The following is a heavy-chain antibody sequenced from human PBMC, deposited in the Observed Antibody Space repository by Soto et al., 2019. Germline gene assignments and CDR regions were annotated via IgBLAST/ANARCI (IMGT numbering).Heavy chain of an antibody. CDR3: GRGGGVGVAGSAAFDM. CDR1: GYPVTAYY. V-gene: IGHV1-2*04. J-gene: IGHJ3*02. D-gene: IGHD3-3*01. CDR2: INPATGAA. Sequence: QLHLVQSGAVVKKPGASVTVSCSASGYPVTAYYMHWVRQAPGRGLEWMGGINPATGAAKYTQSFQGWVTMPGAPSTGTVSMRLAARTPGAPPVFYLGRGGGVGVAGSAAFDMWGQGTVVTVSS.